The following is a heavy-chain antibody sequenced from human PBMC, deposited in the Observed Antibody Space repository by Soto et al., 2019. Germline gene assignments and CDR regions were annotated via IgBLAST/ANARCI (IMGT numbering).Heavy chain of an antibody. V-gene: IGHV4-39*01. CDR2: INSSGST. CDR3: ATHPDLAY. Sequence: QLQVQESGPGLVKPSETLSLTCTVSGGSITSSSNFWGWIRQPPGKGLEWIGCINSSGSTYYNPSLKSRVTISVDTSKNQFSLKLSSVTAADTAVYYCATHPDLAYWGQGILVTVSS. D-gene: IGHD3-3*01. J-gene: IGHJ4*02. CDR1: GGSITSSSNF.